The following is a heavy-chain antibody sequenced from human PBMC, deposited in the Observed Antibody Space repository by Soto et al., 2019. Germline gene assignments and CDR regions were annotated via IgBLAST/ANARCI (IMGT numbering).Heavy chain of an antibody. J-gene: IGHJ4*02. V-gene: IGHV4-34*01. D-gene: IGHD2-2*01. CDR1: GGSFSGYY. CDR2: INHSGST. Sequence: SETLSLTCAVYGGSFSGYYWSWIRHPPGKGLEWIGEINHSGSTNYNPSLKSRVTISVDTSKNQFSLKLSSVTAADTAVYYCARGGHLGIYCSSTSCYFSSGYGRFDYWGQGTLVTVSS. CDR3: ARGGHLGIYCSSTSCYFSSGYGRFDY.